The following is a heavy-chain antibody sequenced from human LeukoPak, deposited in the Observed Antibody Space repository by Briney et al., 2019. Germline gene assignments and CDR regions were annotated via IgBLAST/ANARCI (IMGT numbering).Heavy chain of an antibody. CDR2: IYYSGST. Sequence: SETLSLTCTVSGGSISSYYWSWIRQPPGKGLEWIGYIYYSGSTNYNPSLKSRVTISVDTSKNQFSLKLSSVTAADTAVYYCARDAYYYGSGDNYMDVWGKGTTVTISS. V-gene: IGHV4-59*12. D-gene: IGHD3-10*01. CDR1: GGSISSYY. CDR3: ARDAYYYGSGDNYMDV. J-gene: IGHJ6*03.